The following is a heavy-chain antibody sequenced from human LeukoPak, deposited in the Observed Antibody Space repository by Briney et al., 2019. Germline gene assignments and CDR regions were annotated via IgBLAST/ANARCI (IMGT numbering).Heavy chain of an antibody. CDR3: AREGYCSGGSCYSDGYYYYGMDV. D-gene: IGHD2-15*01. CDR1: GYTFTSYG. J-gene: IGHJ6*04. CDR2: ISAYNGNT. V-gene: IGHV1-18*04. Sequence: ASVKVSCKASGYTFTSYGISWVRQAPGQGLEWMGWISAYNGNTNYAQKLQGRVTMITDTSTSTAYMELRSLRPDDTAVYYCAREGYCSGGSCYSDGYYYYGMDVWGKGTTVTVSS.